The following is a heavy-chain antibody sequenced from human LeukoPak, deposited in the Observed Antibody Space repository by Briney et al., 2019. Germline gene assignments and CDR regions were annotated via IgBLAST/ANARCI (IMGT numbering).Heavy chain of an antibody. V-gene: IGHV3-21*01. CDR3: VSSGYDLDWYFDL. J-gene: IGHJ2*01. CDR2: MSSSGDSI. D-gene: IGHD5-12*01. Sequence: GGSLRLSCAASGFTFSTYTINWVRQAPGKGLQWVSSMSSSGDSIHLPDSVKGRFSISRDSANNSLYLQMTSLGAEDTAVYYCVSSGYDLDWYFDLWGRGTLVTVSS. CDR1: GFTFSTYT.